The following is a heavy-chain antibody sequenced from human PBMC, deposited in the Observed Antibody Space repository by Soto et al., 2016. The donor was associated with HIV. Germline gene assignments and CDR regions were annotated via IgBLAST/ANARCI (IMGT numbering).Heavy chain of an antibody. D-gene: IGHD3-10*01. CDR1: GGSISSYY. CDR3: ARGFGWEIINKKRLTLN. V-gene: IGHV4-59*01. CDR2: MYQSGGA. Sequence: QMQLQESGPGLVRPSETLSLTCSVSGGSISSYYWSWIRQAPGKGLEWIGYMYQSGGAYYSPSVAGRLTISVDTSKSQVSLHLRSVTAADTASYYCARGFGWEIINKKRLTLNWGQGILVTVSS. J-gene: IGHJ4*02.